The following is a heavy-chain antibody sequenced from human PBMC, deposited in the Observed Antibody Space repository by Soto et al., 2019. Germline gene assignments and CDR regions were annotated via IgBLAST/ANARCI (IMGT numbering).Heavy chain of an antibody. CDR2: IRGVAGST. V-gene: IGHV3-23*01. CDR3: VKGAWLDY. Sequence: EVQLLESGGGLVQPGGSLRLSCAASGFTFSTFDMTWVRQAPGKGLEWVSLIRGVAGSTHYPDSVKGRFTISKDTSNNVLSLEMNSLRADDTAVYFCVKGAWLDYWGQGNMVTVSS. CDR1: GFTFSTFD. J-gene: IGHJ4*02.